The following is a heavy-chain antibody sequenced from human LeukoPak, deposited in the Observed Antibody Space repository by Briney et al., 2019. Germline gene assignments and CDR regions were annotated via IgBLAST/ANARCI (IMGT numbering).Heavy chain of an antibody. CDR3: ARDPSAQQLGSFDS. CDR1: NGSIGRCY. CDR2: IYYSGTT. V-gene: IGHV4-59*01. Sequence: SETLSLTCTVSNGSIGRCYWSWIRQSPGKGLEWIGYIYYSGTTRYNPSLKSRVSLSVHSPKNQFSLKLRSVTAADTAVYYCARDPSAQQLGSFDSWGQGTLVTVSS. D-gene: IGHD1-26*01. J-gene: IGHJ4*02.